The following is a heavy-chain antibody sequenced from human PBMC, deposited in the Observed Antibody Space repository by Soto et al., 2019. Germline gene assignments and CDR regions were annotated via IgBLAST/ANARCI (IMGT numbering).Heavy chain of an antibody. CDR2: INHSGST. J-gene: IGHJ6*02. CDR1: GGSFSGYY. CDR3: ARVPDWLLSTRYYYGMDV. D-gene: IGHD3-9*01. V-gene: IGHV4-34*01. Sequence: PSETLSLTCAGYGGSFSGYYWSWVRQPPGKGLEWIGEINHSGSTHYNPSLKSRVTISVDTSKNQFSLKLSSVTAADTAVYYCARVPDWLLSTRYYYGMDVWGQGTTVTVSS.